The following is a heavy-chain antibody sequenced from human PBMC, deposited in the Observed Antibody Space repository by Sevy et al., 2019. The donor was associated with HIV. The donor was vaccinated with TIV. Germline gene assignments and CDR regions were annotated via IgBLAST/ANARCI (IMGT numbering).Heavy chain of an antibody. Sequence: GGSLRLSCAASGFTFSSYAMHWVRQAPGKGLEWVAVISYDGSNKYYADSVKGRFTISRDNSKNTLYLQMNSLRAEDTAVYYCARVRQPLFIAAAGVPAYYYYGMDVWGQGTTVTVSS. J-gene: IGHJ6*02. D-gene: IGHD6-13*01. CDR3: ARVRQPLFIAAAGVPAYYYYGMDV. CDR1: GFTFSSYA. V-gene: IGHV3-30-3*01. CDR2: ISYDGSNK.